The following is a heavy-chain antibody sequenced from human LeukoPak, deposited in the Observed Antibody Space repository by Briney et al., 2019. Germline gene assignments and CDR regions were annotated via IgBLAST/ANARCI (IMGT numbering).Heavy chain of an antibody. D-gene: IGHD1-1*01. CDR2: IWYDGSNK. CDR1: GFTFSSYG. Sequence: PGGSLRLSCAASGFTFSSYGMHWVRQAPGKGLEWVAVIWYDGSNKYYADSVKGRFTISRDNSKNTLYLQMNSLRDEDTAVYYCARDQGTSTTAPKRKGRFDPWGQGTLVTVSS. J-gene: IGHJ5*02. CDR3: ARDQGTSTTAPKRKGRFDP. V-gene: IGHV3-33*01.